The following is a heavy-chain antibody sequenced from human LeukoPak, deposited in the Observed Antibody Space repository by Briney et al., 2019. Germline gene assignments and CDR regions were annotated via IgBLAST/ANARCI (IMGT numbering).Heavy chain of an antibody. J-gene: IGHJ4*02. CDR2: ISHEGSFQ. D-gene: IGHD6-19*01. CDR3: ARTRQQWQVLDY. Sequence: GGSLRLSCAASGFSFGSFGIHWVRQAPGKGLEWVAVISHEGSFQSYAESVKGRFTISRDNSKDMVFLQMNSLTSEDTAVYYCARTRQQWQVLDYWGQGTLVTVSS. V-gene: IGHV3-30*03. CDR1: GFSFGSFG.